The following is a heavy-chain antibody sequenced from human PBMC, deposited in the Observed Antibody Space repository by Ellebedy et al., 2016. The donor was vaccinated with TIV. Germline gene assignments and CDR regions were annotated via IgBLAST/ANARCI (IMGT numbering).Heavy chain of an antibody. D-gene: IGHD5-18*01. CDR2: IVGSGS. CDR1: GFTFSGYA. J-gene: IGHJ4*02. CDR3: AKDRTSGDGYWVFDN. V-gene: IGHV3-23*01. Sequence: PGGSLRLSCAASGFTFSGYAMAWVRQAPGKGLEWVSGIVGSGSQKYADSVKGRFTISRDNSKRTVDLQMNSLRAEDTAIYFCAKDRTSGDGYWVFDNWGQGTLVSVSS.